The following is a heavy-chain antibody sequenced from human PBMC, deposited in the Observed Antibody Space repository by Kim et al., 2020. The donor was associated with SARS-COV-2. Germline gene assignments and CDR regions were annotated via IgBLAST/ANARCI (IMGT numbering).Heavy chain of an antibody. Sequence: SETLSLTCTVSGGSISSYYWSWIRQRPGKGLEWIGYIYYSGNTNYNPSLKSRVTISVDTSKNQFSLKLSSVTAADTAVYYCARGTDIVVVVAANWYFDLWGRGTLVTVSS. V-gene: IGHV4-59*13. CDR3: ARGTDIVVVVAANWYFDL. CDR1: GGSISSYY. J-gene: IGHJ2*01. D-gene: IGHD2-15*01. CDR2: IYYSGNT.